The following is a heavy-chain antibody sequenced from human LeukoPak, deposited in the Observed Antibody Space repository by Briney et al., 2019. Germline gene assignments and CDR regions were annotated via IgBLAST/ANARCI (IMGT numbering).Heavy chain of an antibody. CDR2: VYYSGST. CDR3: AGGPNNYYFDY. CDR1: GGSITSSSYY. V-gene: IGHV4-61*05. Sequence: SETLSLTCTVSGGSITSSSYYWSWIRQPPGKGLEWIGYVYYSGSTNCNPSLKSRVTISVDTSKNQFSLKLSSVTTADTAVYYCAGGPNNYYFDYWGQGTLVTVSS. J-gene: IGHJ4*02. D-gene: IGHD1/OR15-1a*01.